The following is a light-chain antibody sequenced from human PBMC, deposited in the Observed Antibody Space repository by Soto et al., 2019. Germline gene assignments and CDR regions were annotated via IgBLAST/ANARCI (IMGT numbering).Light chain of an antibody. CDR3: QQSYSSPPT. Sequence: EIQLTQSPSSLSASVEDRVIITCRASQSISNHLNWYQQKPGKAPKLLIFAASSLQSGVPSRFSGSRSGPDFTLTISRLQPEDLATYYCQQSYSSPPTFGQGTKVDIK. CDR1: QSISNH. CDR2: AAS. J-gene: IGKJ1*01. V-gene: IGKV1-39*01.